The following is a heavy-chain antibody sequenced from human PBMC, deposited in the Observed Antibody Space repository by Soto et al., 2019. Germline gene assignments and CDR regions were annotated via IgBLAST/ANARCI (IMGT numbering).Heavy chain of an antibody. J-gene: IGHJ4*02. Sequence: LSLTCTVSGCSISSCDYYWSWIRQPPGKGLEWIGYIYYSGSTYYNPSLKSRVTISVDTSKNQFSLRLSSVTAADTAVYYCARSDCSGGSCYSDYWGQGTLVTVSS. V-gene: IGHV4-30-4*01. CDR3: ARSDCSGGSCYSDY. CDR1: GCSISSCDYY. CDR2: IYYSGST. D-gene: IGHD2-15*01.